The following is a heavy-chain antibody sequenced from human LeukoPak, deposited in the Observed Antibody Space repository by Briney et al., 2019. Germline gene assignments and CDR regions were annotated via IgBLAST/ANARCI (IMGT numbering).Heavy chain of an antibody. CDR3: ARDLVVYDFWSGYGTIDAFDI. J-gene: IGHJ3*02. CDR2: ISAYNGNT. CDR1: GYTFTSYG. Sequence: ASVKVSCKASGYTFTSYGISWVRQAPGQGLEWMGWISAYNGNTNYAQKLQGRVTMTTGTSTSTAYMELRSLRSDDTAVYYCARDLVVYDFWSGYGTIDAFDIWGQGTMVTVSS. D-gene: IGHD3-3*01. V-gene: IGHV1-18*01.